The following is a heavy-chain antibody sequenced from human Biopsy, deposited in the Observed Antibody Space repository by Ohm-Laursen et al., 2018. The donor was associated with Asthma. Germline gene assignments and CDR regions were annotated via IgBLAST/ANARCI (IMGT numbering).Heavy chain of an antibody. J-gene: IGHJ6*02. CDR3: ARGPNYHGSGRAPIGMDV. V-gene: IGHV4-39*07. D-gene: IGHD3-10*01. Sequence: SDTLSLTCTVSGGSMSSSSYYWGWIRQPPGKGLEWMGSISYTGSAYHNPSLKSRVTISVGTSKNQFSLRLNSVTAADTAVYYCARGPNYHGSGRAPIGMDVWGQGTTVTVSS. CDR1: GGSMSSSSYY. CDR2: ISYTGSA.